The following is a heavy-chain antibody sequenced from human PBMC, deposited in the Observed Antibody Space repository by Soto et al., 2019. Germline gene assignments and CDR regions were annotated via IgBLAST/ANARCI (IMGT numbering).Heavy chain of an antibody. CDR3: AKDISGRGSYYYYYGMDV. CDR1: GFTFDDYA. J-gene: IGHJ6*02. Sequence: PGGSLRLSCAASGFTFDDYAMHWVRQAPGKGLEWVSGISWNSANMGYADSVKARFTISRDNAKNSLSLQMNSLTEEDTALYYCAKDISGRGSYYYYYGMDVWGQGTTVTVSS. D-gene: IGHD3-16*01. V-gene: IGHV3-9*01. CDR2: ISWNSANM.